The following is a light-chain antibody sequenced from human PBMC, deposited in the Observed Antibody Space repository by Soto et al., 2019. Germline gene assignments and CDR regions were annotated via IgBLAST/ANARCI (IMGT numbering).Light chain of an antibody. J-gene: IGKJ1*01. V-gene: IGKV1-5*01. CDR1: QSISSW. CDR2: DAS. Sequence: DIQMTQSHSTLSSSVGDRVTITCLASQSISSWLAWYQQKPGKAPKLLIYDASSLESGVPSRFSGSGSGTEFTLTISSLQPDDFATYYCQQYNSYSWTFGQGTKVDIK. CDR3: QQYNSYSWT.